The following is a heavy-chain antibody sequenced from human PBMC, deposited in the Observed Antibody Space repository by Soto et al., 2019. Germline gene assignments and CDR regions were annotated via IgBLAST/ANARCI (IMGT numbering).Heavy chain of an antibody. CDR3: ARAVDTAMAHDY. D-gene: IGHD5-18*01. Sequence: SETLSLTCTVSGGSISSGGYYWSWIRQHPGKGLEWIGYIYYSGSTYYNPSLKSRVTISVDTSKNQFSLKLSSVTAADTAVYYCARAVDTAMAHDYWGQGTLVTVSS. J-gene: IGHJ4*02. V-gene: IGHV4-31*03. CDR1: GGSISSGGYY. CDR2: IYYSGST.